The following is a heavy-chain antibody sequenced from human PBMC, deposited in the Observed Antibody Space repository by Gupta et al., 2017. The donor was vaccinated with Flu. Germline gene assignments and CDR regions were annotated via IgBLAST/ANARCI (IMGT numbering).Heavy chain of an antibody. CDR2: INHSGST. CDR1: GGSFSGYY. CDR3: ARGSDHRRKAGKFDY. V-gene: IGHV4-34*01. J-gene: IGHJ4*02. Sequence: QLQLQPWRAALLKPSYTLSLTCAVYGGSFSGYYWCWIRQPPGKGLEWIGEINHSGSTNYNPSLKSRVTISVDTSKNQFSLKRSSVTAADTAGYYCARGSDHRRKAGKFDYWGQGTLVTVAS. D-gene: IGHD2-21*02.